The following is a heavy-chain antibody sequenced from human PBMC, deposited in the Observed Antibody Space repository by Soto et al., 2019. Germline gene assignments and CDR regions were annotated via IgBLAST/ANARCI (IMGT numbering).Heavy chain of an antibody. V-gene: IGHV4-59*12. CDR3: ARVDSSYDYIWGSLSGEYYFDY. J-gene: IGHJ4*02. CDR1: GGSISSYY. Sequence: SETLSLTCTVSGGSISSYYWSWIRQPPGKGLEWIGYIYYSGSTNYNPSLKSRVTISVDTSKNQFSLKLSSVTAADTAVYYCARVDSSYDYIWGSLSGEYYFDYWGQGTLVTVSS. CDR2: IYYSGST. D-gene: IGHD3-16*01.